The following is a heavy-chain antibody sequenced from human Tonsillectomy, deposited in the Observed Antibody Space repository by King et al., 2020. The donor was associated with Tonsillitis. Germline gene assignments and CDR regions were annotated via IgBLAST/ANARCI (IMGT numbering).Heavy chain of an antibody. Sequence: DVQLVESGGGLVQPGGSLKLSCAASGFTFSGSAMHWVCQASGKGLEWVGRIRSKANTYATSYTASVKGRFTISRDDSKNTAYLQMNSLKTEDTAVYYCTTNGRGYSTGWAFDYWGQGTLVTVSS. D-gene: IGHD6-19*01. CDR3: TTNGRGYSTGWAFDY. V-gene: IGHV3-73*01. CDR2: IRSKANTYAT. J-gene: IGHJ4*02. CDR1: GFTFSGSA.